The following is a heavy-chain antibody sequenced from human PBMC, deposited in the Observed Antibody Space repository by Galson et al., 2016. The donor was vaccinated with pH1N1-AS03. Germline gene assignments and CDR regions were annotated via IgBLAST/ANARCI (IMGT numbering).Heavy chain of an antibody. Sequence: SVKVSCKASGYTFTSYGITWVRQAPGQGLEWMGWISARNGYTKYAQELQGRVTMTTDTSTSTAYMELRSLRSDDTAVCYCARAAGELLSSSDYWGQGTLVTVSS. CDR1: GYTFTSYG. J-gene: IGHJ4*02. CDR3: ARAAGELLSSSDY. V-gene: IGHV1-18*04. CDR2: ISARNGYT. D-gene: IGHD1-26*01.